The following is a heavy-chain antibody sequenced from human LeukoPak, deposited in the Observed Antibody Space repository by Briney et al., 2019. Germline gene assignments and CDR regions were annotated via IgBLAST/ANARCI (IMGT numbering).Heavy chain of an antibody. CDR1: RGSMTDAC. CDR2: IYPNGVT. V-gene: IGHV4-4*08. D-gene: IGHD3-22*01. CDR3: TREGCRRSGYFLDF. Sequence: PSETLSLTCTVSRGSMTDACWSWFRQAPGKGLEWVGFIYPNGVTAYSPPPRSRGSFSVATSKREATVRLRSMTASDTAVYYCTREGCRRSGYFLDFWGQGTLVTVSS. J-gene: IGHJ4*02.